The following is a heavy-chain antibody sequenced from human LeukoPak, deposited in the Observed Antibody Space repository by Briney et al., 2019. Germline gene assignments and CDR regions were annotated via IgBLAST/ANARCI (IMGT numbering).Heavy chain of an antibody. V-gene: IGHV4-34*01. CDR2: INHSGST. CDR3: ARGGDVVVPAAMPALLL. J-gene: IGHJ4*02. D-gene: IGHD2-2*01. CDR1: GGSFSGYY. Sequence: PSETLSLTCAVYGGSFSGYYWSWIRQPPGKGLEWIGEINHSGSTNYNPSLKSRVTISVDTSKNQFSLKLSSVTAADTAVYYCARGGDVVVPAAMPALLLWGQGILVTVSS.